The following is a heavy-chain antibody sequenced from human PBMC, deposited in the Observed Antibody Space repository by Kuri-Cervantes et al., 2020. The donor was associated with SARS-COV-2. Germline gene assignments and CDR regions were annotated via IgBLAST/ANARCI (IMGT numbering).Heavy chain of an antibody. CDR1: GFTFSNAW. CDR3: ARTDPQLPHLIY. Sequence: GGSLRLSCAASGFTFSNAWMSWVRQAPGKGLEWVSGIMWSGGNIDYADSVKGRLTVSRDNARKSLYLQMNSLRAEDTAVYYCARTDPQLPHLIYWGQGTLVTVSS. V-gene: IGHV3-20*04. CDR2: IMWSGGNI. D-gene: IGHD1-14*01. J-gene: IGHJ4*02.